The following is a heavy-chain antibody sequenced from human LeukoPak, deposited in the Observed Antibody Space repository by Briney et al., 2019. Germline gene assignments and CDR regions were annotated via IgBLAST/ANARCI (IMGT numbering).Heavy chain of an antibody. CDR2: ISSSGSTI. Sequence: GSLRLSCAASGFTFSSYEMNWVRQAPGKGLEWVSYISSSGSTIYYADSVKGRFTISRDNAKNSLYLQMNSLRAEDTAVYYCARADCSGGSCYSGCVDYWGQGTLVTVSS. D-gene: IGHD2-15*01. J-gene: IGHJ4*02. V-gene: IGHV3-48*03. CDR3: ARADCSGGSCYSGCVDY. CDR1: GFTFSSYE.